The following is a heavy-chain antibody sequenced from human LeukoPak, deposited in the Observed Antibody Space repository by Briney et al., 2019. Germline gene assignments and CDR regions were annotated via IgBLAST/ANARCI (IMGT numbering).Heavy chain of an antibody. D-gene: IGHD3-3*01. J-gene: IGHJ4*02. CDR3: ARGSAYYIY. CDR2: IKEDGSEK. CDR1: GFTFSSYW. Sequence: PGGSLRLSCAASGFTFSSYWMTWVRQAPGKGLGWVANIKEDGSEKYYVDSVKGRFTISRDNAKNSLFLQMNSLRGDDTAVYYCARGSAYYIYWGQGTLVTVPS. V-gene: IGHV3-7*05.